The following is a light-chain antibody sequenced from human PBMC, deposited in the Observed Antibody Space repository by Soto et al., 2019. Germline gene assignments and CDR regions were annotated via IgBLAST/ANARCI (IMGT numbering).Light chain of an antibody. V-gene: IGLV2-14*01. CDR2: EVN. CDR1: SRDIGNYDF. CDR3: SSYTTRSTVV. Sequence: QSALTQPASVSRSPGQSITISCTGTSRDIGNYDFVSWYQQHPGKAPRLMIYEVNNRPSGVSTRFSGSKSGNTASLTISGLQAEDEADYYCSSYTTRSTVVFGGGTQLTVL. J-gene: IGLJ2*01.